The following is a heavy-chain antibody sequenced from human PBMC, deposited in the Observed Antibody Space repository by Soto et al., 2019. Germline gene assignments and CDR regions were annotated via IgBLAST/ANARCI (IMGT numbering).Heavy chain of an antibody. Sequence: QVQLQESGPGLVKPSQTLSLTCTVSGGSISSGGYFWNWIRQHPGKGLEWIGYIYYSGSTYYNPSPKRRVTISLYTSMNQCSLKLNSVTAADTAVFYCASEPPIWGQGTLVTVSS. CDR3: ASEPPI. CDR1: GGSISSGGYF. V-gene: IGHV4-31*03. J-gene: IGHJ4*02. CDR2: IYYSGST.